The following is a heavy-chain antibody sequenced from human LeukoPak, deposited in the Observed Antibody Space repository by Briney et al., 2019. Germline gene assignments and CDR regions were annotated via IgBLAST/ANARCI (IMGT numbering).Heavy chain of an antibody. D-gene: IGHD1-26*01. J-gene: IGHJ4*02. CDR3: ARDLAGATTGFDY. V-gene: IGHV1-2*02. Sequence: GASVKVSCKASGYTFTSYYMHWVRQAPGQGLEWMGWINPNSGGTNYAQKFQGRVTMTRDTSISTAYMELSRLRSDDTAVYYCARDLAGATTGFDYWGQGTLVTVSS. CDR1: GYTFTSYY. CDR2: INPNSGGT.